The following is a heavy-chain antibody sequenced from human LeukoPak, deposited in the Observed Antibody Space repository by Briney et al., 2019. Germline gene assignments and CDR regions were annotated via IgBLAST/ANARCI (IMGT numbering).Heavy chain of an antibody. Sequence: GGSLRLSCAASGFNFANHAMSWVRQTPGKGLEWVSAISGGGDITYYADSVTGRFTISRDNSKDTLFLQMHSLRPGDTAVYYCVREDTPATANYWGQGTLVTVSS. CDR1: GFNFANHA. D-gene: IGHD2-21*02. CDR3: VREDTPATANY. V-gene: IGHV3-23*01. J-gene: IGHJ4*02. CDR2: ISGGGDIT.